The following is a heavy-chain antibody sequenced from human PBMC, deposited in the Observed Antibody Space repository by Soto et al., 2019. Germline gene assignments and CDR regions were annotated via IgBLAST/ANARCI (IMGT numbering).Heavy chain of an antibody. D-gene: IGHD4-17*01. J-gene: IGHJ6*02. CDR3: ARDSVRDYLYYYYGMDV. V-gene: IGHV3-21*01. CDR1: GFTFSSYT. CDR2: IGTSSSYI. Sequence: GSLRLSCAASGFTFSSYTMNWVRQAPGRGLEWVSSIGTSSSYIYYADSVKGRFTISRDNAKNSLFLQMNSLRADDTAVYYCARDSVRDYLYYYYGMDVWGQGTTVTVSS.